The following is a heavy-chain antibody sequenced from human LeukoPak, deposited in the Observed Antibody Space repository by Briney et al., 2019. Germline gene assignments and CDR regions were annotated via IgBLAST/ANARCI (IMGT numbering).Heavy chain of an antibody. CDR2: ISSSSSYI. CDR1: GFTFSSYE. J-gene: IGHJ4*02. V-gene: IGHV3-21*01. CDR3: ARHTWQWLPFDD. Sequence: GGSLRLSCAASGFTFSSYEMNWVRQAPGKGLEWVSSISSSSSYIYYADSVKGRFTISRDNAKNSLYLQMNSLRAEDTAVYYCARHTWQWLPFDDWGQGTQVTISS. D-gene: IGHD5-12*01.